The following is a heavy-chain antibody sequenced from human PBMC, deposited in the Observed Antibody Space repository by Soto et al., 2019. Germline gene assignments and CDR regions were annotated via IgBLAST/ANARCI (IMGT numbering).Heavy chain of an antibody. V-gene: IGHV4-4*07. Sequence: LSLTCAVSGASVRSYHWSWIRQAAGKGLEWIGRVQMSGTTNYNPSLKTRVTMSLDTSKNGVSLRMTSVAAADTAVYFCAKDRSTMRWFDPWGQGILVTVSS. J-gene: IGHJ5*02. CDR1: GASVRSYH. D-gene: IGHD1-1*01. CDR3: AKDRSTMRWFDP. CDR2: VQMSGTT.